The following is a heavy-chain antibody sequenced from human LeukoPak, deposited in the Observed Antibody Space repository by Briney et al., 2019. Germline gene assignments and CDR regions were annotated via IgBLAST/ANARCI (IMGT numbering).Heavy chain of an antibody. V-gene: IGHV3-21*01. D-gene: IGHD3-10*01. CDR3: ARDLDVVRGVIIPNSNWFDP. J-gene: IGHJ5*02. CDR2: ISSSSSYI. Sequence: GGSLRLSCAASGFTFSSYSMNWVRQAPGKGLEWVSSISSSSSYIYYADSVKGRFTISRDNAKNSLYLQMNSLRAEDTAVYYCARDLDVVRGVIIPNSNWFDPWGQGTLVTVSS. CDR1: GFTFSSYS.